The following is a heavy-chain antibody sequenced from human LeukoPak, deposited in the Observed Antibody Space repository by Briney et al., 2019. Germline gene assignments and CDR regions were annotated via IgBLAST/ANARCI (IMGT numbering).Heavy chain of an antibody. Sequence: GESLKISCKGSAYSFTRNWIGWVRQMPGKGLEWMGIIFPGDSDTRYSPSFQGQVTISADKSITTAYLQWSSLKASDTAMYYCVKLHRSYSYGSGTSLPFDSWGQGTLVTVSS. CDR2: IFPGDSDT. CDR1: AYSFTRNW. D-gene: IGHD3-10*01. CDR3: VKLHRSYSYGSGTSLPFDS. J-gene: IGHJ4*02. V-gene: IGHV5-51*01.